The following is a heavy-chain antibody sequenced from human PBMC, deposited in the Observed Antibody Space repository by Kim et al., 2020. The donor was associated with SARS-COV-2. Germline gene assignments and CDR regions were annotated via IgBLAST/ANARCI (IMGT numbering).Heavy chain of an antibody. J-gene: IGHJ4*02. CDR1: GYTFTNDY. D-gene: IGHD5-18*01. CDR3: GRGYSYGRFDY. Sequence: ASVKVSCKASGYTFTNDYMHWVRQAPGQGLEWMGIINPSGGSTSYAQKFQGRVTMTRDTSTSTVYMELSSLRSEDTAVYYCGRGYSYGRFDYWGQGTLVTVSS. CDR2: INPSGGST. V-gene: IGHV1-46*01.